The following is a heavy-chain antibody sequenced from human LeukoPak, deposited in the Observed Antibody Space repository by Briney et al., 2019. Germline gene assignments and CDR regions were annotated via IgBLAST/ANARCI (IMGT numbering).Heavy chain of an antibody. CDR3: ARDITVTDHDIGY. CDR2: ISPNGGST. J-gene: IGHJ4*02. Sequence: ASAHVSCKASGYAFTTYYIHWLRQAPGQGPEWMGIISPNGGSTSYAQKFQGRVTMARDTSTSTVYMELSSLKSEDTAVYYCARDITVTDHDIGYWCQGTRAIVSS. V-gene: IGHV1-46*01. D-gene: IGHD3-10*01. CDR1: GYAFTTYY.